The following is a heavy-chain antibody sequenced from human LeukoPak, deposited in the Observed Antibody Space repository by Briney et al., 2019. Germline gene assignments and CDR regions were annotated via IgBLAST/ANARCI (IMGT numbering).Heavy chain of an antibody. CDR3: ARGGAGVYYYGSGSYYEIDY. V-gene: IGHV1-18*01. J-gene: IGHJ4*02. CDR1: GYTFTSYG. CDR2: ISAYNGNT. D-gene: IGHD3-10*01. Sequence: GASVKVSCKASGYTFTSYGISWVRQAPGQGLEWMGWISAYNGNTNYAQKLQGRVTMTTDTSTSTAYMELRSLRSDDTAVYYCARGGAGVYYYGSGSYYEIDYWGQGTLVTVSS.